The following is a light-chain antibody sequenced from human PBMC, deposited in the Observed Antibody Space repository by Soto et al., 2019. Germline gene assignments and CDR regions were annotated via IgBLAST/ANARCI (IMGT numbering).Light chain of an antibody. V-gene: IGKV3-11*01. Sequence: EIVLTQSPGTLSLSPGERATLSCRASQSVSSYLAWYQQKPGQAPRLLIYDVSNRATGIPARFSGSGSGTDFTLTISSLEPEDFAVYYCQHRYNWLIAFGQGTLLEI. CDR3: QHRYNWLIA. CDR2: DVS. J-gene: IGKJ5*01. CDR1: QSVSSY.